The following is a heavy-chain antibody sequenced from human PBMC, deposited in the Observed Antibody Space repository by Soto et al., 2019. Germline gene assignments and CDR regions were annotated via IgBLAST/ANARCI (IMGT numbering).Heavy chain of an antibody. CDR3: AREGDTAMADYYYYGMDV. J-gene: IGHJ6*02. CDR1: GYIFINYY. D-gene: IGHD5-18*01. Sequence: ASVKVSCKASGYIFINYYIHWVRPAPGQGLEWIGIINPNGGSTNYAQKLQGRVTMTTDTSTSTAYMELRSLRSDDTAVYYCAREGDTAMADYYYYGMDVWGQGTTVTVSS. CDR2: INPNGGST. V-gene: IGHV1-46*01.